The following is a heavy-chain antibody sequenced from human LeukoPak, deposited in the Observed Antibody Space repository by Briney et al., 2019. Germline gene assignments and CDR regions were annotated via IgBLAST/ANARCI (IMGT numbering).Heavy chain of an antibody. J-gene: IGHJ4*02. CDR1: GFTFSTCD. CDR2: IKQDGSEK. Sequence: GGSLRLSCAASGFTFSTCDMGWVRQASGKGLEWVANIKQDGSEKYYVDSVKGRFTISRDNAKNSLYLQMNSLRAEDTAVYYCARDPFQYSSSWFDYWGQGTLVTVSS. D-gene: IGHD6-13*01. V-gene: IGHV3-7*01. CDR3: ARDPFQYSSSWFDY.